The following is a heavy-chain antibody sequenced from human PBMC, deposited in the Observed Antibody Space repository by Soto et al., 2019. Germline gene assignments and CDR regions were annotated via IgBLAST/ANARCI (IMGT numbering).Heavy chain of an antibody. CDR1: GGSISSGGYS. D-gene: IGHD2-15*01. J-gene: IGHJ5*02. V-gene: IGHV4-30-2*01. CDR3: ARVPLVVAAPGKPYHLFDP. Sequence: KPSETLSLTCAVSGGSISSGGYSWSWIRHPPGKGLEWIGYINHIGSTNYNPSLKSRVTISVDTSKNQFSLKLSSVTAEDTAVYYCARVPLVVAAPGKPYHLFDPWGQGTLVTVSS. CDR2: INHIGST.